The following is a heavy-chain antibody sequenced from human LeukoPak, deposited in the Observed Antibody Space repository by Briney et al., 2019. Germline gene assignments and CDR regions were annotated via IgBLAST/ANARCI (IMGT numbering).Heavy chain of an antibody. Sequence: PGGSLRLSCTASGFTFGDYAMSWFRQAPGKGLEWVGFIRSKAYGGTTEYAASVKGRFTISRDDSKSIAYLQMNSLKTEDTAVYYCTRDQEPEWLGLNYYYGMDVWGQGTTVTVSS. CDR2: IRSKAYGGTT. J-gene: IGHJ6*02. CDR1: GFTFGDYA. D-gene: IGHD6-19*01. CDR3: TRDQEPEWLGLNYYYGMDV. V-gene: IGHV3-49*03.